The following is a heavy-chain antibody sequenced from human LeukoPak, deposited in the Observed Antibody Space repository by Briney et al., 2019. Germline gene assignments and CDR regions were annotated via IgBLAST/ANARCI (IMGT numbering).Heavy chain of an antibody. CDR1: GIAFNSYA. J-gene: IGHJ4*02. V-gene: IGHV3-23*01. CDR3: AKIRWPYFDY. D-gene: IGHD5-24*01. CDR2: ISVSGGST. Sequence: PPGGSLRLSCAASGIAFNSYAMSWVRQAPGKGLEWVSTISVSGGSTYYADSVKGRFTISRNNSKNTLYLQINSLRAEDTAVYYCAKIRWPYFDYWGQGTLVTVSS.